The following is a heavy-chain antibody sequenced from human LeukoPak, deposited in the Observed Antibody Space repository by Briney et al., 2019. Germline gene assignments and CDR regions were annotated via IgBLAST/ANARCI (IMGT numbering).Heavy chain of an antibody. V-gene: IGHV4-30-4*01. D-gene: IGHD3-10*01. CDR3: ASYYYGSGSYGYFDY. Sequence: SETLSLTCTVSGGSISSGDYYWSWIRQPPGKGLKWIGYIYYSGSTYYNPSLKSRVTISVDTSKNQFSLKLSSVTAADTAVYYCASYYYGSGSYGYFDYWGQGTLVTVSS. J-gene: IGHJ4*02. CDR1: GGSISSGDYY. CDR2: IYYSGST.